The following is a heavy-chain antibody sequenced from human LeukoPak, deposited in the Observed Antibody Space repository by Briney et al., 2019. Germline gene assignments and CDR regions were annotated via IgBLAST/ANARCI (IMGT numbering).Heavy chain of an antibody. CDR2: IKSETDGGTT. J-gene: IGHJ4*02. D-gene: IGHD5-12*01. CDR1: GFTFTNAW. V-gene: IGHV3-15*01. CDR3: TTDQRGYSGYYFDY. Sequence: GGSLRLSCAASGFTFTNAWMNWVRQAPGKGLEWVGRIKSETDGGTTDYAAFVKGRFTISRDDSKNTLYLQMNSLKTEDTALYYCTTDQRGYSGYYFDYWGQGTLVTVSS.